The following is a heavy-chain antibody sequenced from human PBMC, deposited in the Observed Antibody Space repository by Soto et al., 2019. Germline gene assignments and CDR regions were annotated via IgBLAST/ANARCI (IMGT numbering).Heavy chain of an antibody. CDR2: IYYSGST. J-gene: IGHJ4*02. D-gene: IGHD1-26*01. Sequence: QVQLQESGPGLVKPSETLSLTCTVSGGSISSYYWSWIRQPPGKGREWIGYIYYSGSTNYNPYLKSRVTISVDTSKNQFSLKLSSVTAADTAVYYCARGRGATDFDYWGQGTLVTVSS. CDR1: GGSISSYY. V-gene: IGHV4-59*01. CDR3: ARGRGATDFDY.